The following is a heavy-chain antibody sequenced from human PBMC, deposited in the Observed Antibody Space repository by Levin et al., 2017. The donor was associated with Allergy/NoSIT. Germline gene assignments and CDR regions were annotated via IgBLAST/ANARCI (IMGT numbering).Heavy chain of an antibody. CDR3: ARGRGRDGFDY. CDR2: INPNSGGT. J-gene: IGHJ4*02. Sequence: ASVKVSCKTSGYTFTGYYIHWVRQAPGQGLEWMGWINPNSGGTNYAQKFPGRVTMTRDTSISTAYMELSRLRSDDTAEYYCARGRGRDGFDYWGQGTLVTVSS. CDR1: GYTFTGYY. V-gene: IGHV1-2*02.